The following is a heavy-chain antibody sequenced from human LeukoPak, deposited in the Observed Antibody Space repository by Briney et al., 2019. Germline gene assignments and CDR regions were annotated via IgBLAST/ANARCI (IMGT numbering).Heavy chain of an antibody. CDR1: GFTFSNAW. CDR3: TTLKIDIVVSDY. V-gene: IGHV3-15*01. Sequence: GGSLRLSCAASGFTFSNAWMSWVRQAPGKGLEWVGRIKSKTEGGTTDYAAPVKGRFTISRDDSKNTLYLQMNSLKTEDTAVYYCTTLKIDIVVSDYWGQGTLVTVSS. CDR2: IKSKTEGGTT. J-gene: IGHJ4*02. D-gene: IGHD2-15*01.